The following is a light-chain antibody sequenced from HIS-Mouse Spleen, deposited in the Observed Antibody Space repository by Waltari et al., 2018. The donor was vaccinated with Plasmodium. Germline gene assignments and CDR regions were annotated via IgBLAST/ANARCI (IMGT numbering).Light chain of an antibody. CDR1: RSVSSN. V-gene: IGKV3-15*01. CDR2: GAS. J-gene: IGKJ3*01. CDR3: QQYNNWSFT. Sequence: EMVMTQSPATLSASPGQRATLSCRASRSVSSNLAWYKQKPGQAPRLLIYGASTRATGIPARFSGSGSGTEFTLTISSLQSEDFAVYYCQQYNNWSFTFGPGTKVDIK.